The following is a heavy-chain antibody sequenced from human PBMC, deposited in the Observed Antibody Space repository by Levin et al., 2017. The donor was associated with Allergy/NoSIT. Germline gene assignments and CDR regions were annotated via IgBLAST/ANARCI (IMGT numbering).Heavy chain of an antibody. CDR2: IYYSGNT. CDR1: GGSISSYY. D-gene: IGHD6-6*01. Sequence: SETLSLTCIVSGGSISSYYWNWIRQPPGKGLEWIGYIYYSGNTNYNPSLKSRVTISADTSKNQFSLKVTSVTAADTAVYYCARGSLAVARFGIDHWGQGSLVTVSS. J-gene: IGHJ4*02. V-gene: IGHV4-59*01. CDR3: ARGSLAVARFGIDH.